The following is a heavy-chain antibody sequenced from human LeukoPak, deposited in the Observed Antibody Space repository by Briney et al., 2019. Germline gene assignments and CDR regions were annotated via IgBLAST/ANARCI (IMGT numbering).Heavy chain of an antibody. J-gene: IGHJ4*02. D-gene: IGHD6-19*01. Sequence: PGGSLRLSCAASGFTFSTYAMSWVRQAPGKGLEWVSGISGSGDSTYYADSVKGRFTISRDNSKNTLYLQMNSLRAEDTAVYYCAKHAVAGTGRGFDYWGQGTLVSVSS. V-gene: IGHV3-23*01. CDR2: ISGSGDST. CDR3: AKHAVAGTGRGFDY. CDR1: GFTFSTYA.